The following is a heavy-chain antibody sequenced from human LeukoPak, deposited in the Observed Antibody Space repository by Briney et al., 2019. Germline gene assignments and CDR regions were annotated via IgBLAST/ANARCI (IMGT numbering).Heavy chain of an antibody. V-gene: IGHV1-8*01. Sequence: ASVKVSCKASGYSFNSYDTNWLRQATGQGLEWMGWMTSNSGKTGYAQKFQGRVTMTRNTSTSTAYMELSSLRSEDTAVYYCAIKLSSGGYWGQGTLVTVSS. CDR1: GYSFNSYD. J-gene: IGHJ4*02. D-gene: IGHD3-22*01. CDR2: MTSNSGKT. CDR3: AIKLSSGGY.